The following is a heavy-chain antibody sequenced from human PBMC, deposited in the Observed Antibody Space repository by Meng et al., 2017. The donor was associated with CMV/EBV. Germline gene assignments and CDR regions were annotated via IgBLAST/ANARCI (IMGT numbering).Heavy chain of an antibody. V-gene: IGHV3-66*01. D-gene: IGHD3-10*01. Sequence: EVQLVVSGXGLVQSGGSVRVACAASGFTVSSNYMSWVRQAPGKGLEWVSVIYSGGSTYYADSVKGRFTISRDNSKNTLYLQMNSLRAEDTAVYYCAISYGPMVRGEALDYWGQGTLVTVSS. CDR1: GFTVSSNY. CDR3: AISYGPMVRGEALDY. CDR2: IYSGGST. J-gene: IGHJ4*02.